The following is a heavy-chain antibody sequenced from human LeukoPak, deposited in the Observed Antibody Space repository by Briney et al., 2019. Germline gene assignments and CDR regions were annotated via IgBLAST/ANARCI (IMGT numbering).Heavy chain of an antibody. V-gene: IGHV4-4*07. D-gene: IGHD2-2*01. CDR3: ARALRGDIVVVPAANRFDP. J-gene: IGHJ5*02. CDR1: GGSISSYY. Sequence: SETLSLTCTVSGGSISSYYWSWIRQPAGKGLEWIGRIYTSGSTNYNPSLKSRVTMSVDTSKNQFSLKLSSVTAADTAVYYCARALRGDIVVVPAANRFDPWGQGTLVTVSS. CDR2: IYTSGST.